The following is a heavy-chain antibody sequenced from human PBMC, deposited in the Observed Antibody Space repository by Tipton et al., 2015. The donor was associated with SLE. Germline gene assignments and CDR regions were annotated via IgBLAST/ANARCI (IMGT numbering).Heavy chain of an antibody. V-gene: IGHV3-7*01. CDR1: GFTFSSYW. CDR2: IKQDGSEK. J-gene: IGHJ3*02. D-gene: IGHD2-21*02. Sequence: SLRLSCAASGFTFSSYWMSWVRQAPGKGLEWVANIKQDGSEKYYVDSVKGRFTISRDNAKNSLYRQMNSLRAEDTAVYYCARDDLNLNALDIWGQGTMVTVSS. CDR3: ARDDLNLNALDI.